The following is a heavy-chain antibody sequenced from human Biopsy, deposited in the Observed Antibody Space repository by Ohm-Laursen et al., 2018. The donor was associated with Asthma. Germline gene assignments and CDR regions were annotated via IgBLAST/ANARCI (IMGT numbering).Heavy chain of an antibody. CDR3: ARHWNWGSFFDF. D-gene: IGHD7-27*01. CDR2: ISYTGST. Sequence: SQTLSLTCSLSSGSGGYMRSGNYYWGWIRQPPGKGLEWIGSISYTGSTSYNASLESRVTISVDTSKNQFSLNLNSVTAADTALYYCARHWNWGSFFDFWGQGSLVTVSS. V-gene: IGHV4-39*01. J-gene: IGHJ4*02. CDR1: SGSGGYMRSGNYY.